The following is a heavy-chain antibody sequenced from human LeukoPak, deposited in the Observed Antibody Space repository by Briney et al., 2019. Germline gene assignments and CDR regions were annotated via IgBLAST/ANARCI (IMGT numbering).Heavy chain of an antibody. Sequence: SETLSLTCTVSGGSISSYYWSWFRQPPGKGLEWIGYIYYSGSTNYNPSLKSRVTISVDTSKNQFSLKLSSVTAADTAVYYCARGSGWFREFDYWGQGTLVTVSS. J-gene: IGHJ4*02. CDR3: ARGSGWFREFDY. V-gene: IGHV4-59*01. CDR1: GGSISSYY. D-gene: IGHD6-19*01. CDR2: IYYSGST.